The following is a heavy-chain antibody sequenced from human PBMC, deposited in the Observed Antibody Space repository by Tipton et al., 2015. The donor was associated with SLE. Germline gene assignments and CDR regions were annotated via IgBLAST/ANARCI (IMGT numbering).Heavy chain of an antibody. J-gene: IGHJ4*02. V-gene: IGHV3-11*04. Sequence: SLRLSCAASGFTFSDYYMSWIRQAPGKGLEWVSYISSGGNTKYYADSVKGRFTISRDNAKNSLYLQMNNLRAEDTAVYYCATRQGSGWYQSFDYWGQGTLVTVSS. D-gene: IGHD6-19*01. CDR2: ISSGGNTK. CDR3: ATRQGSGWYQSFDY. CDR1: GFTFSDYY.